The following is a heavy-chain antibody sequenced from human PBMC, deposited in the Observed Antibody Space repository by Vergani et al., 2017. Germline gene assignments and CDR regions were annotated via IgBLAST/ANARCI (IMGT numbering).Heavy chain of an antibody. CDR2: ISYDGSNK. J-gene: IGHJ4*02. D-gene: IGHD2-15*01. Sequence: QVQLVESGGGVVQPGRSLRLSCAASGFTFSSYAMHWVRQAPGKGLEWVAVISYDGSNKYYADSVKGRFTISRDNSKNTLYLQMNSLRAEDTAVYYCAKDCSGGSCLDYWGQGTLVTVSS. CDR3: AKDCSGGSCLDY. V-gene: IGHV3-30-3*01. CDR1: GFTFSSYA.